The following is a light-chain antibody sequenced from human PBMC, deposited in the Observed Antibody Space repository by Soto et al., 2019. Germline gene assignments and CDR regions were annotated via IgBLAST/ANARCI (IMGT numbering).Light chain of an antibody. CDR3: HQRQSWPRT. J-gene: IGKJ1*01. V-gene: IGKV3-11*01. CDR2: GAY. CDR1: QSVSSN. Sequence: EIVLRQSPGTLSLSPGERATLSCRASQSVSSNLAWYQQKPGQAPRLLIYGAYTRAAGVPARFSASGSGTDFTLTISDVQPEDFALYYCHQRQSWPRTFGQGTKVDIK.